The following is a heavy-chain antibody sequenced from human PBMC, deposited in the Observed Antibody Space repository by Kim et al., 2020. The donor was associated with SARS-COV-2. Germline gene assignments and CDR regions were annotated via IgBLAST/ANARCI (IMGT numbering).Heavy chain of an antibody. J-gene: IGHJ3*02. D-gene: IGHD6-19*01. CDR2: IYYSGST. V-gene: IGHV4-61*01. CDR3: ARVPGYSSGYAVHDAFDI. Sequence: SETLSLTCTVSGGSVSSGSYYWSWIRQPPGKGLEWIGYIYYSGSTNYNPSLKSRVTISVDTSKNQFSLKLSSVTAADTAVYYCARVPGYSSGYAVHDAFDIWGQGTMVTVSS. CDR1: GGSVSSGSYY.